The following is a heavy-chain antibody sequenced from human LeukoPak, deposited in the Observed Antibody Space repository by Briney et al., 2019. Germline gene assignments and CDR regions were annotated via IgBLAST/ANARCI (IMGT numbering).Heavy chain of an antibody. V-gene: IGHV3-21*01. CDR1: GFTFNTFN. CDR2: ITSGGDYI. J-gene: IGHJ4*02. Sequence: AGGSLRLSCAASGFTFNTFNMNWVRQAPGKGPEWVSSITSGGDYIYYADSVKGRFTTSRDNAKNSLSLQLNSLRVEDTAVYHCARGHYDVLAASYKWTPDYWGQGTLVTVSS. CDR3: ARGHYDVLAASYKWTPDY. D-gene: IGHD3-9*01.